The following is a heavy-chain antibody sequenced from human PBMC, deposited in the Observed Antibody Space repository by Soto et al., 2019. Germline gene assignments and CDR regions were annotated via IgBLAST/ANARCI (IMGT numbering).Heavy chain of an antibody. CDR3: ARHDGFSSGWIFDC. V-gene: IGHV4-30-2*03. CDR1: GGSISSGGYS. D-gene: IGHD6-19*01. J-gene: IGHJ4*01. Sequence: PSETLSLTCAVSGGSISSGGYSWSWIRQPPGKGLGWIGYIYHSGSTYSNPSLKSRVTISVDTSNNQLSLKLRSVTAADTAVYYCARHDGFSSGWIFDCWGHGTLVTVSS. CDR2: IYHSGST.